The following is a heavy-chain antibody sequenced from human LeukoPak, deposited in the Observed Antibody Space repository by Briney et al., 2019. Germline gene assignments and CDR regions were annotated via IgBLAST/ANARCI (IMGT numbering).Heavy chain of an antibody. CDR1: GYSISSGYY. CDR3: ARDNIATVTKFDY. V-gene: IGHV4-38-2*02. D-gene: IGHD4-17*01. J-gene: IGHJ4*02. Sequence: SETPSLTCTVSGYSISSGYYWGWIRQPPGQGLEWIGSIYHSGSTYYNPSLKSRVTISVDTSKNQFSLKLSSVTAADTAVYYCARDNIATVTKFDYWGQGTLVTVSS. CDR2: IYHSGST.